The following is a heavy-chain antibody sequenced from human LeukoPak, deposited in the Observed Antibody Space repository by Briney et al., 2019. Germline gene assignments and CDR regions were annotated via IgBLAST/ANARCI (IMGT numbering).Heavy chain of an antibody. CDR1: GYSFTYW. D-gene: IGHD6-19*01. V-gene: IGHV5-51*01. Sequence: GESLKISCKGSGYSFTYWIGWVRQMPGKGLEWMGIIYSGDSHTKYSPSFQGRVTISADNSISTAYLQWSSLKASDTAMYYCARHPSYTSGWPLDYWGQGTLVTVSS. CDR2: IYSGDSHT. CDR3: ARHPSYTSGWPLDY. J-gene: IGHJ4*02.